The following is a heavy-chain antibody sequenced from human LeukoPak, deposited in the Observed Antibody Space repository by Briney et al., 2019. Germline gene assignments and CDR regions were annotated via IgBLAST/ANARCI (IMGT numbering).Heavy chain of an antibody. CDR3: ARVGVTMVRGVIRWFDP. D-gene: IGHD3-10*01. V-gene: IGHV4-59*12. Sequence: KPSEPLSLTCTVSGGSISNYYWSWIRQPPGKGLEWIGYIYHSGSTYYNPSLKSRVTISVDRSKNQFSLKLSSVTAADTAVYYCARVGVTMVRGVIRWFDPWGQGTLVTVSS. CDR2: IYHSGST. J-gene: IGHJ5*02. CDR1: GGSISNYY.